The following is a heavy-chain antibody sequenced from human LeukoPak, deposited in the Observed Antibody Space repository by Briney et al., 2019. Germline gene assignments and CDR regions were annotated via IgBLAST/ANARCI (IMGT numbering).Heavy chain of an antibody. CDR1: GGSISSYY. V-gene: IGHV4-59*01. CDR3: ARGRDSSGLRDFDL. D-gene: IGHD3-22*01. J-gene: IGHJ2*01. Sequence: PSETLSLTCTVSGGSISSYYWSWIRQPPGKGLEWIGCIYYSGNTNYNPSLKSRVSISIDTSKNQFSLQLSSVTAADTAVYYCARGRDSSGLRDFDLWGRGTLVTVSA. CDR2: IYYSGNT.